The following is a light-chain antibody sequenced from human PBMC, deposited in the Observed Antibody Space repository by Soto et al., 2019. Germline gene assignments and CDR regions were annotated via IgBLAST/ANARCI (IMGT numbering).Light chain of an antibody. J-gene: IGKJ2*01. CDR2: AAS. Sequence: DIQMTQSPSSLSASVGDRVTIACRASQSIADYLNWYQQKPGKAPRLLIYAASGLQRGVPSRFSGSGSGTDFFLTISSLQPEDFATYYCQQSHSIQYTLGQGTKVDI. CDR3: QQSHSIQYT. CDR1: QSIADY. V-gene: IGKV1-39*01.